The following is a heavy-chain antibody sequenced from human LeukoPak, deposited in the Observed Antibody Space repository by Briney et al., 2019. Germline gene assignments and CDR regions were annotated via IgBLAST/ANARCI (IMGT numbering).Heavy chain of an antibody. Sequence: SVKVSCKASGFTFTSSAVQCVRQARGQRLEWIGWIVVGSGNTNYAQKFQERVTITRDMSTSTAYMELSSLRSEDTAVYYCAAPHTIFGEYYYYYLVLEVWRQGTTVTVSS. V-gene: IGHV1-58*01. CDR2: IVVGSGNT. CDR3: AAPHTIFGEYYYYYLVLEV. CDR1: GFTFTSSA. J-gene: IGHJ6*02. D-gene: IGHD3-9*01.